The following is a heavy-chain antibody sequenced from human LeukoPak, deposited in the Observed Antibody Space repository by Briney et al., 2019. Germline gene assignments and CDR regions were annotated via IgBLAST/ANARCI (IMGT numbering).Heavy chain of an antibody. D-gene: IGHD6-19*01. Sequence: PGGSLRLSCAASGFTFDDYAMHWVRQAPGKGLEWVSGISWNSGSIGYADSVKGQFTISRDNAKNSLHLQMNSLRAEDTALYYCAKTPKPDSSGWYRAWFDPWGQGTLVTVSS. CDR1: GFTFDDYA. CDR2: ISWNSGSI. V-gene: IGHV3-9*01. CDR3: AKTPKPDSSGWYRAWFDP. J-gene: IGHJ5*02.